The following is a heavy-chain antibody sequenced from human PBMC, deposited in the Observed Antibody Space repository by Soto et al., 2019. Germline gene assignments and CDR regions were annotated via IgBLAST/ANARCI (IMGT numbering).Heavy chain of an antibody. D-gene: IGHD3-22*01. J-gene: IGHJ5*02. CDR1: GYGFTRYW. V-gene: IGHV5-10-1*01. Sequence: GESLKISCKGSGYGFTRYWIYWVRQMPGKGLEWMGRIDPSDSYTNYSPSFQGHVTISADKSISTAYLQWSSLKASDTAMYYCARHPYDSSGYYHNWFDPWGQGTLVTVSS. CDR2: IDPSDSYT. CDR3: ARHPYDSSGYYHNWFDP.